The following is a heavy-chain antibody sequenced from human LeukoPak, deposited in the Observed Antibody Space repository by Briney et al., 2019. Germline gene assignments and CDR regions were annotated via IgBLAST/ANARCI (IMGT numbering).Heavy chain of an antibody. D-gene: IGHD5-12*01. CDR3: ARVRATAAFDI. CDR1: GGSFSGYY. CDR2: INHSGST. V-gene: IGHV4-34*01. Sequence: SETLSLTCAVYGGSFSGYYWSWIRQPPGKGLEWIGEINHSGSTNYNPSLKSRVTISVDTSKNQFSLKLSSVTAADTAVYYCARVRATAAFDIWGQGTMVTASS. J-gene: IGHJ3*02.